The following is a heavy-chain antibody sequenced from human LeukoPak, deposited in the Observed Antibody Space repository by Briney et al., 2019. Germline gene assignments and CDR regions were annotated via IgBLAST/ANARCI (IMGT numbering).Heavy chain of an antibody. CDR1: GFTFSSYG. CDR3: ARGYLSSGWHRLGY. CDR2: ISYDGSNK. V-gene: IGHV3-30*03. Sequence: PGRSLRLSCAASGFTFSSYGMHWVRQAPGKGLEWVAVISYDGSNKYYADSVKGRFTISRDNSKNTLYLQMNSLRVEDTAVYYCARGYLSSGWHRLGYWGQGTLVTVSS. J-gene: IGHJ4*02. D-gene: IGHD6-19*01.